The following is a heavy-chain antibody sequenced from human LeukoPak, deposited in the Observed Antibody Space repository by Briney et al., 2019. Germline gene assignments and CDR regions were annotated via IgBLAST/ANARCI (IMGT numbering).Heavy chain of an antibody. CDR2: IIPIFGTA. Sequence: SVKVSCKASGGTFSSYAISWVRQAPGQGLKWMGRIIPIFGTANYAQKFQGRVTITTDESTSTAYMELSSLRSEDTAVYYCARDKGSSGYYRTYYFDHWGQGTLVTVSS. V-gene: IGHV1-69*05. CDR1: GGTFSSYA. CDR3: ARDKGSSGYYRTYYFDH. J-gene: IGHJ4*02. D-gene: IGHD3-22*01.